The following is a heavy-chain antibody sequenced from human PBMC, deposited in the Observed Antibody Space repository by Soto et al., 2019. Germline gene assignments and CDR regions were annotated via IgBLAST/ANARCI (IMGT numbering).Heavy chain of an antibody. V-gene: IGHV3-49*04. D-gene: IGHD3-16*01. J-gene: IGHJ4*02. CDR2: IRRNAYGGTT. CDR3: TRASSLDFDF. CDR1: GFTFGDYA. Sequence: GGSLRLSCTTSGFTFGDYALSWVRQAPGKGLEWVGFIRRNAYGGTTDYAASVKGRFTISRDDSKSIAYLQMNSLRTEDTASYYCTRASSLDFDFWGQGTLVTVSS.